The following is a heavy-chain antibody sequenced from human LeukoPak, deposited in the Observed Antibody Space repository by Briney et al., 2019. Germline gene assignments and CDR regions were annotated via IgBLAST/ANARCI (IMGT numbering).Heavy chain of an antibody. CDR2: IYTSGST. Sequence: PSETLSLTCTVSGGSISSYYWSWIRQPAGKGLEWIGRIYTSGSTNYNPSLKSRVTISVDTSKNQFSLKLSSVTAADTAVYYCASSLAVAGGGINYWGQGTLVTVSS. CDR3: ASSLAVAGGGINY. CDR1: GGSISSYY. D-gene: IGHD6-19*01. V-gene: IGHV4-4*07. J-gene: IGHJ4*02.